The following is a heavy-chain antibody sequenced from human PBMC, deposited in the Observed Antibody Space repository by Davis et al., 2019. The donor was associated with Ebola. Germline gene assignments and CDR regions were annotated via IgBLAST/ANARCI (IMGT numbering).Heavy chain of an antibody. CDR1: GYTFTDYD. J-gene: IGHJ6*02. Sequence: ASVKVSCKASGYTFTDYDFNWVRQATGQGLEWMGWMNPKSGNIGYAQKFQGRVTMTRDTSISTAYMELGSLTSEDTAVYYCARKNAMDVWGQGTTVTVSS. CDR3: ARKNAMDV. V-gene: IGHV1-8*01. CDR2: MNPKSGNI.